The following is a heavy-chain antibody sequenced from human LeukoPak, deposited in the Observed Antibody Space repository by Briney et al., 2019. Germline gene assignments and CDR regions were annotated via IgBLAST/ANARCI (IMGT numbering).Heavy chain of an antibody. CDR3: ARLTAVAGTFYFDY. D-gene: IGHD6-19*01. CDR2: ISSSSSYI. CDR1: GFTFSSYS. J-gene: IGHJ4*02. Sequence: GGSLRLSCAASGFTFSSYSMNWVRQAPGKGLEWVSSISSSSSYIYYADPVKGRFTISRDNAKNSLYLQMNSLRAEDTAVYYCARLTAVAGTFYFDYWGQGTLVTVSS. V-gene: IGHV3-21*01.